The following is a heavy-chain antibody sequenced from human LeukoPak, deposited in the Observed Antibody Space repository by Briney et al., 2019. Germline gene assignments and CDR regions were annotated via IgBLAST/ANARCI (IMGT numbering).Heavy chain of an antibody. CDR3: ARVPKEVAPTLHWYFDL. D-gene: IGHD5-12*01. Sequence: SVKVSCKASGGTFSSYAISWVRQAPGQGLEWMGGIIPIFGTANYAQKFQGRVTITADESTSTAYMELSSLRSEDTDVYYCARVPKEVAPTLHWYFDLWGRGTLVTVSS. J-gene: IGHJ2*01. CDR1: GGTFSSYA. CDR2: IIPIFGTA. V-gene: IGHV1-69*13.